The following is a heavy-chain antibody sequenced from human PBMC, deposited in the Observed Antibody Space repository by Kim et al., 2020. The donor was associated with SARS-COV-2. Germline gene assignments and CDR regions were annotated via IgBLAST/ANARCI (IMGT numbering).Heavy chain of an antibody. Sequence: ASVKVSCKASGYTFTSYGISWVRQAPGQGLEWMGWISAYNGNTNYAQKLQGRVTMTTDTSTSTAYMELRSLRSDDTAVYYCARGRIVVVAPGPFDYWGQGTLVTVSS. V-gene: IGHV1-18*01. J-gene: IGHJ4*02. CDR2: ISAYNGNT. D-gene: IGHD2-15*01. CDR1: GYTFTSYG. CDR3: ARGRIVVVAPGPFDY.